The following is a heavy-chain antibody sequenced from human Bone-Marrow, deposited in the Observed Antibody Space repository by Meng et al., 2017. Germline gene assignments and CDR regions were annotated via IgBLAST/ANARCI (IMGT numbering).Heavy chain of an antibody. CDR3: ANRGLWFGSSSTKDAFDI. Sequence: GESRKISWAASGFTFSSEDRSWVRQAPGKGLEWVSASSGSGGSTSYADSVKGRFTISRDNSKNTLYLQMNSLRAEDTAVYYCANRGLWFGSSSTKDAFDIWGQGTMVTVSS. J-gene: IGHJ3*02. D-gene: IGHD3-10*01. CDR1: GFTFSSED. CDR2: SSGSGGST. V-gene: IGHV3-23*01.